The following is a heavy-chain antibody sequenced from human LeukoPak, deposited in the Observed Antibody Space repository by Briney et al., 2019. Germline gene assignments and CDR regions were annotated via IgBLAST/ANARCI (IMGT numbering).Heavy chain of an antibody. D-gene: IGHD1-26*01. V-gene: IGHV4-59*01. CDR2: IYYSGST. Sequence: SETLSLTCTVSGGSISTYYWNWIRQPPGKGLEWIGYIYYSGSTNYNPSLKSRVTISVDTSKNQFSLKLSSVTAADTAVYYCARGATGDAFDIWGQGTMVTVSS. J-gene: IGHJ3*02. CDR3: ARGATGDAFDI. CDR1: GGSISTYY.